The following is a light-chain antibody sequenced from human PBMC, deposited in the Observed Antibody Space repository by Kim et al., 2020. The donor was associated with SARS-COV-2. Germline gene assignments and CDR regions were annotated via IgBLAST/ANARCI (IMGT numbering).Light chain of an antibody. J-gene: IGLJ3*02. CDR2: GKN. V-gene: IGLV3-19*01. Sequence: SSELTQDPAVSVALGQTVTITCQGDSLRRYYASWYQQKPGQAPVLVIYGKNNRPSGIPDRSSGSSSGNTASLTITGAQAEDEADYYCNSRDSSGNHWVFGGETQLTIL. CDR1: SLRRYY. CDR3: NSRDSSGNHWV.